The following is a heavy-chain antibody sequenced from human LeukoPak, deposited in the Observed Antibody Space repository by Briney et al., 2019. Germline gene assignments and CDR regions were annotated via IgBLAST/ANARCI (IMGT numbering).Heavy chain of an antibody. CDR1: GYTFTDLG. Sequence: ASVKVSCKASGYTFTDLGMNWVRQAPGQGLEWMGWININTGNPTYAQGFTGRFVFSLDTSVSTAYLQISSLKAEDTAMYYCARVGFPTYYYYMDVWGKGTTVTVSS. D-gene: IGHD3-10*01. CDR3: ARVGFPTYYYYMDV. V-gene: IGHV7-4-1*02. CDR2: ININTGNP. J-gene: IGHJ6*03.